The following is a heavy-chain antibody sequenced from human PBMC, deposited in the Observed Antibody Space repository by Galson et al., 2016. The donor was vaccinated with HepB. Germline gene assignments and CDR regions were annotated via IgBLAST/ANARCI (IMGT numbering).Heavy chain of an antibody. V-gene: IGHV1-18*01. D-gene: IGHD6-25*01. CDR3: ATSTGYRSGWGAFDI. J-gene: IGHJ3*02. CDR2: INANDGHT. Sequence: SVKVSCKASGYTFTNYGITWVRQAPGQGLQWVGWINANDGHTNYGHILQGRVTLTMDTSISTAYMELTSLTSDATAIYYCATSTGYRSGWGAFDIWGQGTMVTVSS. CDR1: GYTFTNYG.